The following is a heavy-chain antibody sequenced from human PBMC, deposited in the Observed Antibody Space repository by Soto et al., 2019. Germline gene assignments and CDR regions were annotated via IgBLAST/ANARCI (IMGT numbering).Heavy chain of an antibody. Sequence: QVQLVQSGAEVKKPGSSVKVSCKASGGTFSSYTISWVRQAPGQGLEWMGRIIPILGIANYAQKFQGRVTITADKSTSTAYMELSSLRSEDTAVYYCSISGGSPRSPEIDDYWGQGTLVTGSS. CDR1: GGTFSSYT. CDR2: IIPILGIA. CDR3: SISGGSPRSPEIDDY. V-gene: IGHV1-69*02. D-gene: IGHD2-15*01. J-gene: IGHJ4*02.